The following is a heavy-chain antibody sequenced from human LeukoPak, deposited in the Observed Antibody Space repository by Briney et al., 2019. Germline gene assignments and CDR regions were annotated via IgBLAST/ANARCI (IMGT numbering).Heavy chain of an antibody. V-gene: IGHV4-39*07. CDR3: ARATSYSSRKYYYYYMDV. D-gene: IGHD5-18*01. J-gene: IGHJ6*03. CDR2: IYYSGST. Sequence: SETLSLTCTVSGGSISSSSYYWGWIRQPPGTGLEWIGSIYYSGSTYYNPSLKSRVTISVDTSKNQFSLKLSSVTAADTAVYYCARATSYSSRKYYYYYMDVWGKGTTVTVSS. CDR1: GGSISSSSYY.